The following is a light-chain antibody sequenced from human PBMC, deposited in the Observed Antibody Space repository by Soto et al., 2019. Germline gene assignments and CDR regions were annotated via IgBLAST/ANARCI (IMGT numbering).Light chain of an antibody. CDR1: QSVGSF. V-gene: IGKV3-11*01. Sequence: EIVLTQSPATLSLSPGERATLSCRASQSVGSFLAWYQQKPGQAPRLLVYDASIRATGIPARFSGSGYGTDFTLTISGLGPEGFAVYYCQQYGTAPLTFGPGTKVDIK. CDR2: DAS. CDR3: QQYGTAPLT. J-gene: IGKJ3*01.